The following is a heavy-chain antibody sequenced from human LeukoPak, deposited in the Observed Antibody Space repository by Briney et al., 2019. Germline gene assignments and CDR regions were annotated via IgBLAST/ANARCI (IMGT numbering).Heavy chain of an antibody. CDR1: GGSISSYY. J-gene: IGHJ3*02. Sequence: SETLSLTCTVSGGSISSYYWSWIRQPPGKGLEWIGYIYYSGRTNYNPSLKSRVTISVDTSKNQFSLRLSSVTAADTAVYYCARDGSDAFDIWGQGTMVTVSS. V-gene: IGHV4-59*12. CDR3: ARDGSDAFDI. D-gene: IGHD3-10*01. CDR2: IYYSGRT.